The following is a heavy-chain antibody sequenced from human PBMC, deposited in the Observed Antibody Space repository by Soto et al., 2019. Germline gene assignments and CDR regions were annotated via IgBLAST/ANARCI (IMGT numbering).Heavy chain of an antibody. CDR3: TTDEYYDSSGYYRDY. V-gene: IGHV3-15*07. Sequence: GGSLRLSCAASGFTFSNAWMNWVRQAPGKGLEWVGRIKTKPDGGTTDYAAPVKGRFTISRDDSKNTLYLQMNSLKTEDTAVYYCTTDEYYDSSGYYRDYWGQGTLVTVSS. J-gene: IGHJ4*02. D-gene: IGHD3-22*01. CDR2: IKTKPDGGTT. CDR1: GFTFSNAW.